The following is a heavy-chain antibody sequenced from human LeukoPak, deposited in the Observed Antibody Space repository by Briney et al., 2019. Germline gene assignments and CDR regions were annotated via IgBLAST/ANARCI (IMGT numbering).Heavy chain of an antibody. CDR1: GFTFSSYW. D-gene: IGHD2-2*01. V-gene: IGHV3-7*01. J-gene: IGHJ4*02. Sequence: PGGSLRVSCAASGFTFSSYWMSWVRQAPGKGLEWVANIKEDGREKYYVDSVKGRFTISRDNAKNSLYLQMNSLRAEDTAVYYCAREGPARSHAPFDYWGQGTLVTVSS. CDR3: AREGPARSHAPFDY. CDR2: IKEDGREK.